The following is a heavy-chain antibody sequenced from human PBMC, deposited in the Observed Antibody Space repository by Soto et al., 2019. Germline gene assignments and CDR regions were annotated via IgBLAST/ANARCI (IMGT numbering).Heavy chain of an antibody. CDR1: GFTFSSYA. D-gene: IGHD6-13*01. Sequence: EVQLLESGGGLVQPGGSLRLSGAAYGFTFSSYAMSWVREAPGKGLEWVSAISGSGGSTYYADSVKGRFTISRDNSKNTLYLQMNSLRAEDTAVYYCAKGAAASGYSSSWEDYWGQGTLVTVSS. V-gene: IGHV3-23*01. CDR3: AKGAAASGYSSSWEDY. CDR2: ISGSGGST. J-gene: IGHJ4*02.